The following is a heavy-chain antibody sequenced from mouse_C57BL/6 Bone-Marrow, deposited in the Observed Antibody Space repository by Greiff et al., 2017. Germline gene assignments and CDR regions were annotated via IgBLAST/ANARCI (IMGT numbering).Heavy chain of an antibody. V-gene: IGHV5-4*01. CDR1: GFTFSSYA. CDR2: ISDGGSYT. CDR3: AREGLVYYFDY. D-gene: IGHD3-1*01. J-gene: IGHJ2*01. Sequence: EVQVVESGGGLVKPGGSLKLSCAASGFTFSSYAMSWVRQTPEKRLEWVATISDGGSYTYYPDNVKGRFTISRDNAKNNPYLQMSHLKSEDTAMYYCAREGLVYYFDYWGQGTTLTVSS.